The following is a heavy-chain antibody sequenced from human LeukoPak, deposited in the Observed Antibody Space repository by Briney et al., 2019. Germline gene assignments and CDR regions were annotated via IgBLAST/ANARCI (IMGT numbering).Heavy chain of an antibody. J-gene: IGHJ4*02. V-gene: IGHV3-21*01. CDR2: ISGSSSYI. D-gene: IGHD6-19*01. CDR3: ARDRIAVAATETSFDY. Sequence: GGSLRLSCAASGFTFSSYNMNWVRQAPGKGLEWVSSISGSSSYIYYADSVKGRFTISRGNAKNSLYLQMSSLRAEDTAMYYCARDRIAVAATETSFDYWGQGTLVTVSS. CDR1: GFTFSSYN.